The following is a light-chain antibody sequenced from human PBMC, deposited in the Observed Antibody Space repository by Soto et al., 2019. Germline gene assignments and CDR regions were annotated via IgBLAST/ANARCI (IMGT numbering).Light chain of an antibody. V-gene: IGKV1-5*01. J-gene: IGKJ5*01. CDR3: QQYNSYSIT. CDR2: DAS. CDR1: QSISTW. Sequence: DIQMTQSPSTLSASVGDRVTIPCRASQSISTWLAWFQQKPGKAPNLLIYDASSLQSGVPSRFSGSGSGTQFTLTISSLQPDDFATYFCQQYNSYSITFGQGTRLEIK.